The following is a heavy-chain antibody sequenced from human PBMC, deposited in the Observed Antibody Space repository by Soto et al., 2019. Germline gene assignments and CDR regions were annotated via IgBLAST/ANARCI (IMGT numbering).Heavy chain of an antibody. V-gene: IGHV1-69*12. CDR2: IIPIFGTA. D-gene: IGHD2-15*01. CDR1: GGTFSSYA. CDR3: ARGREIVVVVAAPYYYYGMDV. Sequence: QVQLVQSGAEVKKPGSSVKVSCKASGGTFSSYAISWVRQAPGQGLEWMGGIIPIFGTANYAQKFQGRVTITADESTSTADMGLSSLRSEDTAVYYCARGREIVVVVAAPYYYYGMDVWGQGTTVTVSS. J-gene: IGHJ6*02.